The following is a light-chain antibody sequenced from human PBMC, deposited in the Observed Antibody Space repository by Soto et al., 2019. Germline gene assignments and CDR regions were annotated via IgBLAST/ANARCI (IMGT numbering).Light chain of an antibody. Sequence: EIVMTQSPATLSVSPGERATLSCRASQSVSINLAWYQQKPGQAPRLLIYGASTRATGIPARFSGSGSGTEFTLTINSLQSEDFAVCYCQHYNNWPPWTLGQGTKVEIK. V-gene: IGKV3-15*01. CDR3: QHYNNWPPWT. J-gene: IGKJ1*01. CDR1: QSVSIN. CDR2: GAS.